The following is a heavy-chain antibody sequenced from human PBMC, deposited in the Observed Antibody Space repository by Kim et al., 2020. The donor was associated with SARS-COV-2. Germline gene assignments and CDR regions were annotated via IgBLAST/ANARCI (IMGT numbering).Heavy chain of an antibody. V-gene: IGHV4-4*09. CDR3: VRNYNERRDWFDP. Sequence: YNPSHKSQVTISVDPSKNQFSLKLSSVNAADTAVYYCVRNYNERRDWFDPWGQGTLVTVSS. D-gene: IGHD1-7*01. J-gene: IGHJ5*02.